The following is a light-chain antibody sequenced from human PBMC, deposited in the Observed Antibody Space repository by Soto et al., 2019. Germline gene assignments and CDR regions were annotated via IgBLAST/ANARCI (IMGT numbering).Light chain of an antibody. CDR2: DVS. Sequence: DIQMTQSPSTLSASVGDRVTITCRASQSISAWLAWYQQKPGKAPKLLLYDVSNLESGVPSRFSGSGSGTEFALTISSLQPDDVATYYCQQYNTFWTFGQGTKVEIK. J-gene: IGKJ1*01. CDR1: QSISAW. V-gene: IGKV1-5*01. CDR3: QQYNTFWT.